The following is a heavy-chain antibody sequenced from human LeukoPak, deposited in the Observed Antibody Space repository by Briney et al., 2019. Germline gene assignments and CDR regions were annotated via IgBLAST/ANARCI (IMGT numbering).Heavy chain of an antibody. Sequence: PSETLSLTCTVPGGSISSYYWSWIRQPAGKGPEWIGRIDTSGTTSYNPSLKSRVTISVDTSKNQFSLKLRSVTAADTAVYYCARDGSGLWFDPWGQGTLVTVSS. J-gene: IGHJ5*02. CDR1: GGSISSYY. CDR2: IDTSGTT. V-gene: IGHV4-4*07. CDR3: ARDGSGLWFDP.